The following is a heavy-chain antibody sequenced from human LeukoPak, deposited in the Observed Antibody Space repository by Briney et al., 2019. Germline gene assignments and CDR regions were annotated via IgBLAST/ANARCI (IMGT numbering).Heavy chain of an antibody. CDR1: GGTFSSYA. J-gene: IGHJ6*02. Sequence: SVKVSCTASGGTFSSYAISWVRQAPGQGLEWMGGIIPIFGTANYAQKFQGRVTITADESTSTAYMELSSLRSEDTAVYYCASPYDFWSGYPHYYGMDVWGQGTTVTVPS. V-gene: IGHV1-69*13. CDR3: ASPYDFWSGYPHYYGMDV. CDR2: IIPIFGTA. D-gene: IGHD3-3*01.